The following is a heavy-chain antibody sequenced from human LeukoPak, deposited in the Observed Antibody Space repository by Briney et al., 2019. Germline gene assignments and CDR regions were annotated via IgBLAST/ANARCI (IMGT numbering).Heavy chain of an antibody. CDR3: ASRSPGTTFARVVKGFDY. V-gene: IGHV4-59*12. J-gene: IGHJ4*02. CDR1: GCSISSYY. Sequence: SETLSLTCTVSGCSISSYYWSWIRQPPGKGLEWIGYIYYSGSTNYNPSHKSRVTISVDTSKNQFSLKLSSVTAADTAVYYCASRSPGTTFARVVKGFDYWGRGTLVTVSS. CDR2: IYYSGST. D-gene: IGHD1-7*01.